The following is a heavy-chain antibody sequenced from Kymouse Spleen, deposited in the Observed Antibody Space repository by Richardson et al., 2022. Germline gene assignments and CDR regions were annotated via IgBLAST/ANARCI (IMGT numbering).Heavy chain of an antibody. Sequence: QVQLQESGPGLVKPSGTLSLTCAVSGGSISSSNWWSWVRQPPGKGLEWIGEIYHSGSTNYNPSLKSRVTISVDKSKNQFSLKLSSVTAADTAVYYCARDTGSSSWTYYYYYGMDVWGQGTTVTVSS. D-gene: IGHD6-13*01. V-gene: IGHV4-4*02. CDR1: GGSISSSNW. J-gene: IGHJ6*02. CDR3: ARDTGSSSWTYYYYYGMDV. CDR2: IYHSGST.